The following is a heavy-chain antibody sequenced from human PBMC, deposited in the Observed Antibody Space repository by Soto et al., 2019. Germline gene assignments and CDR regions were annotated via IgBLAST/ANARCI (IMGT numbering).Heavy chain of an antibody. CDR2: IVVGSGNT. Sequence: GTSVKVSCKASGFTFTSSAVQWVRQARGQRLEWIGWIVVGSGNTNYAQKFQERVTITRDMSTSTAYMELSSLRSEDTAVYYCAAPLGDSSSSVLYYYYYGMDVWGQGTTVTVSS. CDR1: GFTFTSSA. CDR3: AAPLGDSSSSVLYYYYYGMDV. D-gene: IGHD6-6*01. J-gene: IGHJ6*02. V-gene: IGHV1-58*01.